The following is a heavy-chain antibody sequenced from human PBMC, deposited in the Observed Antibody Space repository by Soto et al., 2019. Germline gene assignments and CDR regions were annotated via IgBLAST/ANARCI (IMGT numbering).Heavy chain of an antibody. V-gene: IGHV2-5*01. CDR2: VHWNDDK. CDR1: GFSLSTTGEG. D-gene: IGHD2-15*01. CDR3: AHSRIVDTSPDNNGLDV. Sequence: QITLKEAGPTLVKPTQTLTLTCTFTGFSLSTTGEGVFWIRQPTGKATECLALVHWNDDKRYSPSLRPRLTIRKDTSRNQVVLSVTHVDPVETGTYYCAHSRIVDTSPDNNGLDVWGQGPTFNVS. J-gene: IGHJ6*01.